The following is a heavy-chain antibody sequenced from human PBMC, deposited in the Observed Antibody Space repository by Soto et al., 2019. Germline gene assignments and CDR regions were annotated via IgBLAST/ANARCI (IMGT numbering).Heavy chain of an antibody. D-gene: IGHD5-18*01. V-gene: IGHV3-48*03. J-gene: IGHJ4*02. CDR3: ARSYVDTAMVDY. CDR2: ISSSGSTI. Sequence: GGSLRLSCAASGFTFSSYEMNWVRQAPGKGLEWVSYISSSGSTIYYEDSVKGRFTISRDNAKNSLYLQMNSLRAEDTAVYYCARSYVDTAMVDYWGQGTLVTVSS. CDR1: GFTFSSYE.